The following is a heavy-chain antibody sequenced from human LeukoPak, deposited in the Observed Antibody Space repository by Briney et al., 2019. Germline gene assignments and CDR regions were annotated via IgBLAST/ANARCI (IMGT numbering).Heavy chain of an antibody. CDR1: GYSISSSSW. Sequence: SDTLSLTCAVSGYSISSSSWWGWIRQPPGKGLEWIGYIHYSGTIYYNPSLKSRVTMSVDTSKNQFSLKLSSVTAVDTAVYYCARNSGYSYGGFDIWGQGTMVTVSS. CDR3: ARNSGYSYGGFDI. V-gene: IGHV4-28*05. CDR2: IHYSGTI. J-gene: IGHJ3*02. D-gene: IGHD5-18*01.